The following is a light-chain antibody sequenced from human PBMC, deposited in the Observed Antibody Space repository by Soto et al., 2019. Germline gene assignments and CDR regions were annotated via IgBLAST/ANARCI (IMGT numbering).Light chain of an antibody. Sequence: QSALTQPPSASGSPGQSVAISCTGTSSDIGGYNFVSWYQQHPGKAPKLMIYDVTKRPSGVHDRFSGSKSGNTATLIVSGLQAEDEADYYCSSHGGSNNPYVFGPGTKLTVL. CDR3: SSHGGSNNPYV. CDR1: SSDIGGYNF. J-gene: IGLJ1*01. CDR2: DVT. V-gene: IGLV2-8*01.